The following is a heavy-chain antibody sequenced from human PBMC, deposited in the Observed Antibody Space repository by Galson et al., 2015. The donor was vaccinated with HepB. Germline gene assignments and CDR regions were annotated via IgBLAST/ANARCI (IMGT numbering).Heavy chain of an antibody. J-gene: IGHJ3*02. CDR3: AKSRTTYYGFNDAFDM. CDR2: ISWNSGSR. Sequence: SLRLSCAASGFTFDDYAMHWVRQTPGKGLEWVSGISWNSGSRGYADSVKGRFTISRDNAKNSLHLQMNSLRAEDTALYYCAKSRTTYYGFNDAFDMWGQGTMVTVSS. V-gene: IGHV3-9*01. CDR1: GFTFDDYA. D-gene: IGHD3/OR15-3a*01.